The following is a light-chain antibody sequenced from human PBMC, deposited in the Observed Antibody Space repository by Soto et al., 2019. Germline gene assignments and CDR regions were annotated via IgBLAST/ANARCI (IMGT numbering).Light chain of an antibody. CDR2: DAY. J-gene: IGKJ2*01. CDR3: QQYKSPPYT. CDR1: QSISTL. V-gene: IGKV1-5*01. Sequence: DIPMTQSPSTLSASVGDRVTITCRASQSISTLLAWYQQKPGKAPKLLIYDAYSLENGDPARFSGSGSGTEFTLAISSLQSDDFATYYCQQYKSPPYTFGQGTRLEIK.